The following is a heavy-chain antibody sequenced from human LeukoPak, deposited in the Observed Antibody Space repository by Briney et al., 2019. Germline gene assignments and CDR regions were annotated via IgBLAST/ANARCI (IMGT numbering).Heavy chain of an antibody. V-gene: IGHV4-34*01. D-gene: IGHD3/OR15-3a*01. Sequence: PSETLSLICAVYGGSFSGYYWSWIRQPPGKGLEWIGEINHSGSTNYYPSLKSRVTISVDTSKNQFSLKLSPVTAADTAVYYCARGRGTFDYWGQGTLVTVSS. CDR3: ARGRGTFDY. CDR1: GGSFSGYY. CDR2: INHSGST. J-gene: IGHJ4*02.